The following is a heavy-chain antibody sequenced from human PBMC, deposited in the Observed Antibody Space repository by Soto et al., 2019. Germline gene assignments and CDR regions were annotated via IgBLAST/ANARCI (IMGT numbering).Heavy chain of an antibody. CDR1: GGTFSSYT. CDR3: ARGARVSNYSPFDY. CDR2: IIPILGIA. V-gene: IGHV1-69*02. D-gene: IGHD4-4*01. Sequence: QVQLVQSGAEVKKPGSSVKVSCKASGGTFSSYTISWVRQAPGQGLEWMGRIIPILGIANYAQKFQGRVTITADKSTSTAYMELSILRSEDTAVYYCARGARVSNYSPFDYWGQGTLVTVSS. J-gene: IGHJ4*02.